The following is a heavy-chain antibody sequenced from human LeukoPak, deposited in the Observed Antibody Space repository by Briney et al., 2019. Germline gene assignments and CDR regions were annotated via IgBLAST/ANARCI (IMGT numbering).Heavy chain of an antibody. CDR2: IYYTGST. CDR1: SGFISSYY. CDR3: ARATGIAAAGNRDFQH. V-gene: IGHV4-59*12. Sequence: SETLSLTCSVSSGFISSYYWTWIRQSPGKGLEWIGYIYYTGSTNYNPSLKSRVTISVDTSKNQFSLKLSSVTAADTAVYYCARATGIAAAGNRDFQHWGQGTLVTVSS. D-gene: IGHD6-13*01. J-gene: IGHJ1*01.